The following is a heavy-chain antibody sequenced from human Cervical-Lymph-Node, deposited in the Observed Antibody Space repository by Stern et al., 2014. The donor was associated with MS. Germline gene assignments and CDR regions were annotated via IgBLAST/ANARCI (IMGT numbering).Heavy chain of an antibody. V-gene: IGHV1-46*01. J-gene: IGHJ3*01. D-gene: IGHD2/OR15-2a*01. CDR3: ARDGGRGGTFDVFDF. CDR1: GYTFSNYY. CDR2: INHRSGNT. Sequence: QDQLVQSGAEVKKPGASVKISCKASGYTFSNYYMHWVRQAPGQGLEWMGIINHRSGNTVSAEKFQGRVSLTSYTSTNTVFMDLGILRSEDTAVYYCARDGGRGGTFDVFDFWGQGTMVTVSS.